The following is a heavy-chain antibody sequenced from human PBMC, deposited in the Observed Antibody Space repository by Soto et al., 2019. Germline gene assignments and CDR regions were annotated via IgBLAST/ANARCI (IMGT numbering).Heavy chain of an antibody. D-gene: IGHD3-16*01. CDR3: ARGTTTTSLWVFYSFDY. CDR1: GYTFTSYD. Sequence: QVQLVQSGAEVKKPGASVKVSCRASGYTFTSYDIHWVRQTTGQGLEWMGWMNPNSGNTGYAQKFQGRVTMTSNTSISTAYMELSSLRSEDTAMYYCARGTTTTSLWVFYSFDYWGRGTQVSVSS. CDR2: MNPNSGNT. J-gene: IGHJ4*02. V-gene: IGHV1-8*01.